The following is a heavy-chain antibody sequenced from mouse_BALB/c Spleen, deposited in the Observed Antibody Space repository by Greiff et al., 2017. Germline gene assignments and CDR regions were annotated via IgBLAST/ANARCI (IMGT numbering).Heavy chain of an antibody. CDR2: IRNKANGYTT. J-gene: IGHJ3*01. Sequence: EVMLVESGGGLVQPGGSLRLSCATSGFTFTDYYMSWVRQPPGKALEWLGFIRNKANGYTTEYSASVKGRFTISRDNSQSILYLQMNTLRAEDSATYYCARDLDGYDGGFAYWGQGTLVTVSA. V-gene: IGHV7-3*02. D-gene: IGHD2-2*01. CDR3: ARDLDGYDGGFAY. CDR1: GFTFTDYY.